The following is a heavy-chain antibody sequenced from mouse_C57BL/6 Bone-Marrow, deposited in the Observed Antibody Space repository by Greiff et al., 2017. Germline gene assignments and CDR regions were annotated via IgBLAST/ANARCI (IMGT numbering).Heavy chain of an antibody. CDR2: IDPSDSYT. D-gene: IGHD2-3*01. J-gene: IGHJ1*03. V-gene: IGHV1-69*01. Sequence: QVQLQQPGAELVMPGASVKLSCKASGYTFTSYWMHWVKQRPGQGLEWIGEIDPSDSYTNYNQKFKGKSTLTVDKSSSTAYMQLSSLTSEDSAVYYCARRTDGLLRRYFDVWGTGTTVTVSS. CDR3: ARRTDGLLRRYFDV. CDR1: GYTFTSYW.